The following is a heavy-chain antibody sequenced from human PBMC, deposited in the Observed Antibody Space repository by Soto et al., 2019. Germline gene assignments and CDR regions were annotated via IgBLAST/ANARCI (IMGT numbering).Heavy chain of an antibody. J-gene: IGHJ5*02. V-gene: IGHV1-69*17. D-gene: IGHD3-10*01. CDR1: GGTFNSYS. CDR3: TRRGRESANWFDP. Sequence: QVQLVQSGAEVKKPGSSVKVSCKASGGTFNSYSMTWVRQAPGQGLEWMGGIIPMSGIANYAQKFKGRVTITADKSTNTVYVEVNNLRYNDTAVYYCTRRGRESANWFDPWGQGTLVTVSS. CDR2: IIPMSGIA.